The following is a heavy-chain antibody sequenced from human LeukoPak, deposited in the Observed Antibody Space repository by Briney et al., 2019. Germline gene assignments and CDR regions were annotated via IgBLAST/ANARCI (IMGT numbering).Heavy chain of an antibody. V-gene: IGHV3-30*04. D-gene: IGHD5-18*01. CDR3: ARGIGYSYGPDY. CDR1: GFTFSSYA. CDR2: ISYDGSNK. Sequence: GGSLRLSCAASGFTFSSYAMHWVRQAPGKGLEWVAVISYDGSNKYYADSVKGRFTIPRDNSKNTLYLQMNSLRAEDTAVYYCARGIGYSYGPDYWGQGTLVTVSS. J-gene: IGHJ4*02.